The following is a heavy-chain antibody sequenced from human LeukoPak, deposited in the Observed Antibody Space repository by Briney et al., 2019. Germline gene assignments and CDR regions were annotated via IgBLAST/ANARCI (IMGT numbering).Heavy chain of an antibody. CDR1: GFTVSSNE. V-gene: IGHV3-38-3*01. Sequence: GGSLRLSCAASGFTVSSNEMRWVRQAPGKGLEWVSFISGGSTYYADSVKGRFTISRDNSKNTLYLQMNSLRAEDTAVYYCAKRSLYGDYGMDVWGQGTTVTVSS. CDR3: AKRSLYGDYGMDV. J-gene: IGHJ6*02. D-gene: IGHD4-17*01. CDR2: ISGGST.